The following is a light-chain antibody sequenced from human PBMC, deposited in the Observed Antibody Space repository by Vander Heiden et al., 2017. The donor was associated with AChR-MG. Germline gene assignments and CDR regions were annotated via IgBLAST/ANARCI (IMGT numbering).Light chain of an antibody. Sequence: QLVLTQPPSASASLGASVKLSCTLSSGHSSYAIAWHQQQPETGARFLMRLSRDGSHTKGDGIPDRFSGSSSGAERYLTISSLQSEDEADYYCQTWGTGIVVFGGGTKLTVL. V-gene: IGLV4-69*01. CDR2: LSRDGSH. J-gene: IGLJ3*02. CDR3: QTWGTGIVV. CDR1: SGHSSYA.